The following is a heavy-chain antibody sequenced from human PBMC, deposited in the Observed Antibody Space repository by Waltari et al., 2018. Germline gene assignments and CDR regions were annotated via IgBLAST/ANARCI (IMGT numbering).Heavy chain of an antibody. D-gene: IGHD2-2*01. J-gene: IGHJ6*03. CDR2: IYYSGST. CDR3: AREAVVVPAAPNYYYYYMDV. V-gene: IGHV4-59*01. Sequence: QVQLQESGPGLVKPSETLSLTCTVSGGSISSYYWSWIRQPPGKGLEWIGYIYYSGSTNYNPSRKSRVTISVDTSKNQFSLKLSSVTAADTAVYYCAREAVVVPAAPNYYYYYMDVWGKGTTVTVSS. CDR1: GGSISSYY.